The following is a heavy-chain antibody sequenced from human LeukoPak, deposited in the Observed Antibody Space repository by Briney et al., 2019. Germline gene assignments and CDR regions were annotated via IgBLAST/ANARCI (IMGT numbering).Heavy chain of an antibody. J-gene: IGHJ6*03. V-gene: IGHV3-21*01. CDR1: GFTFSSYS. Sequence: GGSLRLSCAASGFTFSSYSMNWVRQAPGKGLEWVSSISSSSSYIYYADSVKGRFTISRDNAKNSLYLQMNSLRAEDTAVYYCARENGNSSSWYYYHYMDVWGKGTTVTVSS. CDR2: ISSSSSYI. CDR3: ARENGNSSSWYYYHYMDV. D-gene: IGHD6-13*01.